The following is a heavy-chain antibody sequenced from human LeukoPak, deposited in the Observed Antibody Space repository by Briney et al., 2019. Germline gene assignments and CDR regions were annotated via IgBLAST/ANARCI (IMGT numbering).Heavy chain of an antibody. V-gene: IGHV4-34*01. D-gene: IGHD5-18*01. CDR1: GGSFSGYY. Sequence: PSETLSLTCAVYGGSFSGYYWSWIRQPPGKGLEWIGEINHSGSTNYNPSLKSRVTISVDTSKNQFSLKLSSVTAADTAVYYCARARPYSYGYYFDYWGQGTLATVSS. CDR2: INHSGST. J-gene: IGHJ4*02. CDR3: ARARPYSYGYYFDY.